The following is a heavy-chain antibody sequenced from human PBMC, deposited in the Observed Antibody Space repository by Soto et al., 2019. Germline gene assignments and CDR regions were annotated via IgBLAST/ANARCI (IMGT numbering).Heavy chain of an antibody. CDR3: ARDLHLGYCSGGSCYSSGLFDP. V-gene: IGHV4-30-4*01. CDR2: IYYSGST. D-gene: IGHD2-15*01. Sequence: QVQLQESGPGLVKPSQTLSLTCTVSGGSISSGDYYWSWIRQPPGKGLEWIGYIYYSGSTYYNPYLKSRVTISVDMSKSQFALQLSSVTAADTAVYYCARDLHLGYCSGGSCYSSGLFDPWGHGTLVTVSS. CDR1: GGSISSGDYY. J-gene: IGHJ5*02.